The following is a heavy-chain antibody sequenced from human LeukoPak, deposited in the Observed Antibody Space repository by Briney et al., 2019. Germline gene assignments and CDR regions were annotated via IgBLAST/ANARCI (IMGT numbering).Heavy chain of an antibody. V-gene: IGHV5-51*01. CDR3: ARPGSIAVVGSYFDY. CDR2: IYPGDSDT. D-gene: IGHD6-19*01. CDR1: GYSFTSNW. Sequence: GESLKISCKGSGYSFTSNWIGWVRQMPGIGLEWMGIIYPGDSDTGYSPSFQGQVTISADKSISTAYLQWSSLKASDTAMYYCARPGSIAVVGSYFDYWGQGTLVTVSS. J-gene: IGHJ4*02.